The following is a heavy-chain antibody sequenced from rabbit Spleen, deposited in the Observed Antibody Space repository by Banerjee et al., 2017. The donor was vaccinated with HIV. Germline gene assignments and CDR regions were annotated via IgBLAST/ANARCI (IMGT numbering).Heavy chain of an antibody. CDR1: GVSFSISSY. Sequence: QEQLEESGGDLVKPGSSLTLTCTASGVSFSISSYMCWVRQAPGKGLEWIACIDAGSSGFTYFATWAQGRFTISKISSTTVTLQMTSLTAADTATYFCARDTGSSFSSYGMDLWGQGTLVTVS. V-gene: IGHV1S45*01. CDR2: IDAGSSGFT. D-gene: IGHD8-1*01. CDR3: ARDTGSSFSSYGMDL. J-gene: IGHJ6*01.